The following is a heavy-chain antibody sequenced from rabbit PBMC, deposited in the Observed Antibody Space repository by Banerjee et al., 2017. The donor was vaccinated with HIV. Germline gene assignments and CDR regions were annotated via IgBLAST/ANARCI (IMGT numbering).Heavy chain of an antibody. Sequence: QSLEESGGDLVKPGASLTLTCTASGFSFSSSYWICWVRQAPGKGLEWIACIYAGSTVRSYYASWAKGRFTISKTSSTTVTLQMTSLTAADTATYFCARDPYYSSGWGGPNYYFNLWGPGTLVTVS. J-gene: IGHJ4*01. D-gene: IGHD4-1*01. CDR1: GFSFSSSYW. CDR3: ARDPYYSSGWGGPNYYFNL. CDR2: IYAGSTVRS. V-gene: IGHV1S40*01.